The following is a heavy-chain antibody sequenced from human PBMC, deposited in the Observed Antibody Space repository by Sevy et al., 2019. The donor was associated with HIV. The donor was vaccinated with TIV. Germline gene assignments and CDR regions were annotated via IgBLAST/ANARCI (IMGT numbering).Heavy chain of an antibody. V-gene: IGHV3-64D*06. CDR1: GFSISGYG. J-gene: IGHJ6*02. D-gene: IGHD3-3*01. CDR2: ISSDGGGT. CDR3: VKDPDYDFWRGDYGMDV. Sequence: GGSLRLSCAASGFSISGYGMHWVRQAPGKGLKYVSAISSDGGGTYYADSVRGRFTISRDNSKNTLYLQMRSLRVEDTAVYYCVKDPDYDFWRGDYGMDVWGQGTTVTVSS.